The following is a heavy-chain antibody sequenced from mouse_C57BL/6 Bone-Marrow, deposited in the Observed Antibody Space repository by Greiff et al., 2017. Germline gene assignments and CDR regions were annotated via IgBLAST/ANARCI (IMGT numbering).Heavy chain of an antibody. CDR3: ARSGPLGRSFDY. CDR1: GYTFTSYW. CDR2: IYPTSGRT. J-gene: IGHJ2*01. Sequence: QVQLQQPGAELVKPGASVKMSCKASGYTFTSYWITWVKQRPGQGLEWIGDIYPTSGRTNYNDKFKSKAILTVDTSSNPAYMQLSSLTSEDSAVFYCARSGPLGRSFDYWGQGTTLTVSS. D-gene: IGHD4-1*01. V-gene: IGHV1-55*01.